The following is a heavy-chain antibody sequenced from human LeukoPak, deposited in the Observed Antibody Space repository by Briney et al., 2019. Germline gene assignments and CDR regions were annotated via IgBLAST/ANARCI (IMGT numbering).Heavy chain of an antibody. V-gene: IGHV3-21*01. J-gene: IGHJ4*02. CDR2: ISSSSSYI. D-gene: IGHD3-9*01. CDR1: GFTFSSYS. Sequence: GGSLRLSCAASGFTFSSYSMNWVRQAPGKGLEWVSSISSSSSYIYYADSVKGRFTISRDNAKNSLYLQMNSLRAEDTAVYYCARHNYDILTGYYDADYWGQGTLVTVSS. CDR3: ARHNYDILTGYYDADY.